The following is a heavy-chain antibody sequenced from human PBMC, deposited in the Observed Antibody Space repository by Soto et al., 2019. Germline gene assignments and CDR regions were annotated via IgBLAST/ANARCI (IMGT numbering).Heavy chain of an antibody. D-gene: IGHD2-15*01. CDR1: GFTFSSFG. CDR3: AKDMVGYCRGGSCYGGVDY. Sequence: QVQLVESGGGVVQPGRSLRLSCAASGFTFSSFGMHWVRQAPGKGLEWVAVISYDGSYKYYGDSVKGRFIISRDNSKNTLYLQMNSLRADDTAVFHCAKDMVGYCRGGSCYGGVDYWGQGTLVTVSS. V-gene: IGHV3-30*18. J-gene: IGHJ4*02. CDR2: ISYDGSYK.